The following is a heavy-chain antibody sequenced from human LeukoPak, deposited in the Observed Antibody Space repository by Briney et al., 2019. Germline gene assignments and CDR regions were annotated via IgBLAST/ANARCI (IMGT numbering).Heavy chain of an antibody. V-gene: IGHV4-34*08. CDR2: IDHRGTA. CDR3: AVGITILGVAASFDS. D-gene: IGHD3-3*01. Sequence: GSLRLSCAASGFTFATYGMSWVRQPPGKGLEWIGDIDHRGTATYNPSLKSRLTISADASKNQFSLKLNSVTDADTAVYYCAVGITILGVAASFDSWGQGNLVIVSS. J-gene: IGHJ4*02. CDR1: GFTFATYG.